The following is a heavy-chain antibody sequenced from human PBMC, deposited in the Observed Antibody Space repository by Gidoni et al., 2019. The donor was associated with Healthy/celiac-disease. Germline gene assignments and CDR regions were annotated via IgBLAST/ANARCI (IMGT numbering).Heavy chain of an antibody. CDR1: GGSFSGYY. CDR3: AGGYSSGWFPFDY. V-gene: IGHV4-34*01. D-gene: IGHD6-19*01. CDR2: INHSGST. Sequence: QVQLQQWGAGLLKPSETLSLTCAVYGGSFSGYYWRWIRQPPGKGLEWIGEINHSGSTNYNPSLKSRVTISVDTSKNQFSLKLSSVTAADTAVYYCAGGYSSGWFPFDYWGQGTLVTVSS. J-gene: IGHJ4*02.